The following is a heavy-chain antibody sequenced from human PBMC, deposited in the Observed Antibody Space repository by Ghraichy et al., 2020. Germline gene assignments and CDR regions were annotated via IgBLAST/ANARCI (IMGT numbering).Heavy chain of an antibody. CDR2: INHSGST. Sequence: SDTLSLTCAVYGGSFSGYYWSWIRQPPGKGLEWIGEINHSGSTNYNPSLKSRVTISVDTSKNQFSLKLSSVTAADTAVYYCARGTLAHRPQRPMDVWGQGTTVTVSS. D-gene: IGHD2-2*01. J-gene: IGHJ6*02. V-gene: IGHV4-34*01. CDR3: ARGTLAHRPQRPMDV. CDR1: GGSFSGYY.